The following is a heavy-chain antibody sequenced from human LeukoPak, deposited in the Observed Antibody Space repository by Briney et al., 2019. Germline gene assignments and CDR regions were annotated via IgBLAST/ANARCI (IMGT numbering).Heavy chain of an antibody. CDR1: GFTFSSYN. J-gene: IGHJ5*02. V-gene: IGHV3-48*01. CDR2: ISLSTTSI. Sequence: GGSLRLSCAASGFTFSSYNMNWVRLAPGKGLEWISYISLSTTSIYYADSVKGRFTISRDNAKNSLYLQMNSLRAEDTAVYYCARDGGDYDTGNWFDPWGQGTLVTVSS. CDR3: ARDGGDYDTGNWFDP. D-gene: IGHD4-17*01.